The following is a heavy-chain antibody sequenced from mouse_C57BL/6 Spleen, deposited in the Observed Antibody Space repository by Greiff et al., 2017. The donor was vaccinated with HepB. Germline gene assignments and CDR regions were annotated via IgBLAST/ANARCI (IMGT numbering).Heavy chain of an antibody. CDR1: GYAFSSYW. D-gene: IGHD4-1*01. Sequence: VMLVESGAELVKPGASVKISCKASGYAFSSYWMNWVKQRPGKGLEWIGQIYPGDGDTNYNGKFKGKATLTADKSSSTAYMQLSSLTSEDSAVYFCARDWDGGCAYWGQGTLVTVSA. CDR3: ARDWDGGCAY. J-gene: IGHJ3*01. CDR2: IYPGDGDT. V-gene: IGHV1-80*01.